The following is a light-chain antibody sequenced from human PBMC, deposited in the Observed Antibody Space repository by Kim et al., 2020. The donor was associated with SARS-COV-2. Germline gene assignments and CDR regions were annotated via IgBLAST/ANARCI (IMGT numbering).Light chain of an antibody. Sequence: ASVGDRVTSTCRASQSISRYLNWYQQKPGKAPKVLIYAASSLQSGVPSRFSGSGSGTDFTLSISSLQPEDFAIYYCQQSYSTPVSFGGGTKVDIK. J-gene: IGKJ4*01. CDR1: QSISRY. CDR3: QQSYSTPVS. CDR2: AAS. V-gene: IGKV1-39*01.